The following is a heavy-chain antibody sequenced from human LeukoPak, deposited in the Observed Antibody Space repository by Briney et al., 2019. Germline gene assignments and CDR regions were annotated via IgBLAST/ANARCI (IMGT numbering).Heavy chain of an antibody. J-gene: IGHJ3*02. CDR3: ARGGYYDSSGYLGAFDI. CDR1: GYTFTSYY. Sequence: ASVKVSCKASGYTFTSYYMHWVRQAPGQGLEWMGIINPSGGSTSYAQKFQGRVTMTRDTSTSTVYMELSSLRSEDTAVYYCARGGYYDSSGYLGAFDIWGQGTMVTVSS. D-gene: IGHD3-22*01. CDR2: INPSGGST. V-gene: IGHV1-46*01.